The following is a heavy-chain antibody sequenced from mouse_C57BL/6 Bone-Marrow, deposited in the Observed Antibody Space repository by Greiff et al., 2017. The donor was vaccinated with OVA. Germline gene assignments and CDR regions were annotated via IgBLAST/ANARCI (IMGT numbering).Heavy chain of an antibody. CDR3: ARVGGNYGGWYYFDY. Sequence: QVQLKESDAELVKPGASVKISCKVSGYTFTDHTIHWMKQRPEQGLEWIGYIYPRDGSTKYNQKFKDKATLTVDKSSSTAYMQLSSLTSEDSAVYYCARVGGNYGGWYYFDYWGQGTTLTVSS. CDR1: GYTFTDHT. D-gene: IGHD2-1*01. V-gene: IGHV1-78*01. J-gene: IGHJ2*01. CDR2: IYPRDGST.